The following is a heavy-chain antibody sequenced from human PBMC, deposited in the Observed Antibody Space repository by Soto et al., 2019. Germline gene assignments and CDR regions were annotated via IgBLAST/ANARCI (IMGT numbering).Heavy chain of an antibody. J-gene: IGHJ5*02. Sequence: QVHLVQSGAEVKKPGASVKVSCKASGYSFTDYYMHWVRQAPGQGLEWMGWINTKTGGTNYAQRVQGRVTMTGDTFINTAYMELSRLRSDDTAVYYCARVGPTGWFDPWGHGTAVTVSS. CDR2: INTKTGGT. CDR3: ARVGPTGWFDP. V-gene: IGHV1-2*02. CDR1: GYSFTDYY.